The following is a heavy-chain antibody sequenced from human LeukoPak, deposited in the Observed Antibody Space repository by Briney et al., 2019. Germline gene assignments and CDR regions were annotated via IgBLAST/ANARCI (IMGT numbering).Heavy chain of an antibody. CDR3: ARVGDYGDFDY. CDR1: GGSLSGYY. CDR2: IYYSGST. D-gene: IGHD4-17*01. Sequence: SETLSLTCTVSGGSLSGYYWSWIRQPPGKGLEWIGYIYYSGSTNYNPSLKSRVTISVDTSKNQFSLKLSSVTAADTAVYYCARVGDYGDFDYWGQGTLVTVSS. J-gene: IGHJ4*02. V-gene: IGHV4-59*01.